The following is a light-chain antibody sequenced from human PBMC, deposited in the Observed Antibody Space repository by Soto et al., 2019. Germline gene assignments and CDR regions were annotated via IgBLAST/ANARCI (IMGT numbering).Light chain of an antibody. CDR1: QSVSTY. Sequence: DIQMTQYPSSLSASVGERVTITCRASQSVSTYLNWYQQKPGQATKLLIYAASTLQSGVPSRFSGRGSGTDFTLTISSLQPEDFATYYCQQSYSTPWTFGQGTKVDIK. CDR3: QQSYSTPWT. J-gene: IGKJ1*01. CDR2: AAS. V-gene: IGKV1-39*01.